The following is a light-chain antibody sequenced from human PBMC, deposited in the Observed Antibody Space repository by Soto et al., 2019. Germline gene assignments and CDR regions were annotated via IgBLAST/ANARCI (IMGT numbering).Light chain of an antibody. CDR3: AAWDDSLSGPV. J-gene: IGLJ3*02. CDR2: RNN. CDR1: SSKIGSNY. Sequence: QSVLTQPPSASGTPGQRVTISCSGSSSKIGSNYVYWYQQLPATAPKLLIYRNNQRPSGVPDRFSGSKSGTSASLAISGLRSEDEADYYCAAWDDSLSGPVFGGGTKLTVL. V-gene: IGLV1-47*01.